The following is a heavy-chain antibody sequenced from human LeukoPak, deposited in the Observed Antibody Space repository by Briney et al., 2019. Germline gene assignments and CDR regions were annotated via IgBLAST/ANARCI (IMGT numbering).Heavy chain of an antibody. CDR3: ARASTTVVTDWFDP. CDR2: IYYSGST. J-gene: IGHJ5*02. D-gene: IGHD4-23*01. V-gene: IGHV4-39*07. CDR1: GGSISSSSYY. Sequence: SETLSLTCTVSGGSISSSSYYWGWIRQPPGEGLEWIGGIYYSGSTYYNPSLKSRLTISVDTSKNQFSLRLTSVTAADTAVYYCARASTTVVTDWFDPWGQGTLVTVSS.